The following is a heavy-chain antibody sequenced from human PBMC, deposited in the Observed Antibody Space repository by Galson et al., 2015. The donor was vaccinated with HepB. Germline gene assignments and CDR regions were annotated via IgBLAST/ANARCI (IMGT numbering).Heavy chain of an antibody. Sequence: SLRLSCAASGFSFSRFWMSWVRQAPGKGLEWVANIKRGGSAQYYLDSVKGRFTISRDNAKNSLCLQMNSLRADDTAVYYCAMANCGGGDCFHDYWGQGTLVIVSS. CDR2: IKRGGSAQ. D-gene: IGHD2-21*01. CDR1: GFSFSRFW. V-gene: IGHV3-7*01. J-gene: IGHJ4*02. CDR3: AMANCGGGDCFHDY.